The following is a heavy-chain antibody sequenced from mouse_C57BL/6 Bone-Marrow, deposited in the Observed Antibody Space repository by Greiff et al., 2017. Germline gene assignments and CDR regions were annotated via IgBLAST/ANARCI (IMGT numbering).Heavy chain of an antibody. CDR3: ARHSDY. V-gene: IGHV5-12*01. J-gene: IGHJ4*01. Sequence: EVQGVESGGGLVQPGGSLKLSCAASGFTFSDYYMYWVRLTPEKRLEWVAYISNGGGSTYYPDTVKGRFTISRDNAKNTLYLQMSRLKSEDTAMYYCARHSDYWGQGTSVTVSS. CDR2: ISNGGGST. CDR1: GFTFSDYY.